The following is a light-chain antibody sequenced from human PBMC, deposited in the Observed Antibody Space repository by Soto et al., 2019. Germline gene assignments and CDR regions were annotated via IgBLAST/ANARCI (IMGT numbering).Light chain of an antibody. CDR3: CSYAGSYTEV. J-gene: IGLJ1*01. Sequence: SVLTQPRSVSGSPGQSVTISCTGTGSDVGGYNYVSWYQQHPGKAPKLMIYDVSKRPSGVPDRFSGSKSGNTASLTISGLQAEDEADYYCCSYAGSYTEVFGTGTKLTVL. CDR2: DVS. V-gene: IGLV2-11*01. CDR1: GSDVGGYNY.